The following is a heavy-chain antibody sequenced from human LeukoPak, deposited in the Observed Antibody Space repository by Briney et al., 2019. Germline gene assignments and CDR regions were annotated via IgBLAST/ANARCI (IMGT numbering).Heavy chain of an antibody. J-gene: IGHJ4*02. CDR2: ISSSSSYI. CDR1: GFTFSSYS. D-gene: IGHD6-13*01. V-gene: IGHV3-21*01. Sequence: GGSLRLSCAASGFTFSSYSMNWVRQAPGKGLEWVSSISSSSSYIYYADSVKGRFTISRDNAKNSLYLQMSSLRAEDTAVYYCARDGYSSSWPDYWGQGTLVTVPS. CDR3: ARDGYSSSWPDY.